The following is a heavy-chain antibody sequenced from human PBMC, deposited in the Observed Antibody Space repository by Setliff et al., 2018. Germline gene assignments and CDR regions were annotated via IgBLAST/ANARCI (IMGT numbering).Heavy chain of an antibody. CDR3: AMSSWPGRPNDFDL. CDR1: GSPFNTYD. CDR2: IDLYNAGT. J-gene: IGHJ3*01. Sequence: PGESLKVSCKASGSPFNTYDINWVRQAPGQGLEWLGRIDLYNAGTTYAEKMETKVTMTVDTSSNIGYMELRSLTSDDTGIYFCAMSSWPGRPNDFDLWGQGTEVTVSS. D-gene: IGHD6-6*01. V-gene: IGHV1-18*01.